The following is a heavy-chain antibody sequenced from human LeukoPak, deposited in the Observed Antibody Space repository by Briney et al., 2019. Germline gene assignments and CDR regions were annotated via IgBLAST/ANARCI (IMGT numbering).Heavy chain of an antibody. Sequence: VASVKVSCTASGGTFTSYAISWVRQAPGQGLEWVGGIIPIFGTAIYAQKFQARVTITADESTSTAYMELSSLRSEDTAVYYCATDCSSTRCYIFTDAFDIWGQGTMVTVSS. V-gene: IGHV1-69*13. CDR2: IIPIFGTA. CDR3: ATDCSSTRCYIFTDAFDI. D-gene: IGHD2-2*02. J-gene: IGHJ3*02. CDR1: GGTFTSYA.